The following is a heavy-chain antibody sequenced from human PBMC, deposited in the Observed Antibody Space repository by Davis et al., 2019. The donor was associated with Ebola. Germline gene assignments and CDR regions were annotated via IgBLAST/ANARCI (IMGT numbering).Heavy chain of an antibody. CDR1: GFSFSNYG. J-gene: IGHJ6*02. D-gene: IGHD6-13*01. Sequence: GESLKISCAASGFSFSNYGIHWVRQAPGKGLEWVAVIWYDGSHKHYAESVEGRFTISRDNPKQTLYLQMSSLRAEDTAVYYCARDGPRPQQLQGGMDVWGQGTTVTVSS. V-gene: IGHV3-33*01. CDR2: IWYDGSHK. CDR3: ARDGPRPQQLQGGMDV.